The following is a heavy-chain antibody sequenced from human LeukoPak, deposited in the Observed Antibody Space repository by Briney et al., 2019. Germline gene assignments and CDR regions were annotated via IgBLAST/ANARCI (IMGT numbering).Heavy chain of an antibody. V-gene: IGHV3-30*18. CDR1: GFTFGSYG. CDR3: AKQGPLYGMDV. J-gene: IGHJ6*02. Sequence: GRSLRLSCAASGFTFGSYGMPWVRQAPGKGLEWVAVISYDGSYKDFADSVKGRFTISRDNSKSTLHLQMNSLRAEDTAVYFCAKQGPLYGMDVWGQGTTVTVSS. CDR2: ISYDGSYK.